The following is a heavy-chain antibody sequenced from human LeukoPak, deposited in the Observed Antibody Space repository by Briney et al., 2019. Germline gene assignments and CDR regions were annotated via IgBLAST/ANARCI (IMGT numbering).Heavy chain of an antibody. J-gene: IGHJ6*02. Sequence: PGGSLRLSCAVSGFTFSSYAMSWVRQAPGKGLEWVSTISDSAGFTYHADSARGRFTISRDNSKNTLYLQMNSLRAEDTAVYYCAKYYTNYYYNGMDVWGQGTTVTVSS. CDR2: ISDSAGFT. D-gene: IGHD2/OR15-2a*01. CDR3: AKYYTNYYYNGMDV. CDR1: GFTFSSYA. V-gene: IGHV3-23*01.